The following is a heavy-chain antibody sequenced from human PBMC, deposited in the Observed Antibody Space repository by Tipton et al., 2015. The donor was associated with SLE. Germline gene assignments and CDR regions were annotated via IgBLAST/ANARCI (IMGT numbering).Heavy chain of an antibody. J-gene: IGHJ3*02. CDR3: ARWNFVTMTGGFDI. CDR2: INYSGTT. V-gene: IGHV4-39*07. CDR1: GGSISTSSYY. D-gene: IGHD1-7*01. Sequence: TLSLTCTASGGSISTSSYYWAWVRQPPGKGLECIGNINYSGTTSYNPSLKSRVTMSVDTSQNQFSLTLRSVTAADTAIYYCARWNFVTMTGGFDIWGQGTMVTVS.